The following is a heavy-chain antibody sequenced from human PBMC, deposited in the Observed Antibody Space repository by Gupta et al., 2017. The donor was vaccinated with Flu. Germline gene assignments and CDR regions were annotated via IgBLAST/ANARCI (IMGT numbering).Heavy chain of an antibody. Sequence: QVQLVWSGGGVVQPGGSLRLPCRASGSTFLNSAMHWVRQAPGKGLEWLVLISYNDRTTTYYPHSVKDRFTISRDHSKNTVYKQMTRLRPEDTAVHYGAKDDNGFDANYSIESWGQGAGGTVST. CDR1: GSTFLNSA. V-gene: IGHV3-30*18. CDR3: AKDDNGFDANYSIES. J-gene: IGHJ4*02. CDR2: ISYNDRTTT. D-gene: IGHD5-12*01.